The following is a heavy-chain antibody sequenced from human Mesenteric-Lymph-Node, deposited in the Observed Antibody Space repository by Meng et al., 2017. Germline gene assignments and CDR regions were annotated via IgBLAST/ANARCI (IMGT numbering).Heavy chain of an antibody. CDR1: GGSISSGGFY. V-gene: IGHV4-34*01. D-gene: IGHD2-21*01. J-gene: IGHJ4*02. CDR2: IYHSGST. CDR3: AREGRSHQVGVSVY. Sequence: QVQLQQWGAGLLKPSETLSLTCAVYGGSISSGGFYWSWIRQHPGKGLEWIGEIYHSGSTNYNPSLKSRVTISVDTSKNQFSLKLRFVTAADTAVYYCAREGRSHQVGVSVYWGQGNLVTVFS.